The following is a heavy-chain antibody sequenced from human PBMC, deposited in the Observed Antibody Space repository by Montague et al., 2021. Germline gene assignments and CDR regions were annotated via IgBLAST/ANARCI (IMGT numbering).Heavy chain of an antibody. CDR1: GGSISSSPFY. CDR2: NYYRGNT. Sequence: SETLSLTCTVSGGSISSSPFYWGWIRQSPGKGLEWIGSNYYRGNTYYNPSLKSRVPLSIDTSKNQFSLKMNSVTAADTAVYYCARAVPRTYGGGSLDYWGQGALVTVSS. J-gene: IGHJ4*02. D-gene: IGHD3-10*01. CDR3: ARAVPRTYGGGSLDY. V-gene: IGHV4-39*01.